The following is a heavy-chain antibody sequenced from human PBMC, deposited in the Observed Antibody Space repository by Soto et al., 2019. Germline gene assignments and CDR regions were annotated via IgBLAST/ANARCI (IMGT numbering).Heavy chain of an antibody. CDR1: GCTFSSYL. V-gene: IGHV1-69*13. Sequence: ASVNVSFNASGCTFSSYLINWVRQAPGQVLEWVGGIVPIYRTADYAQNFQGRVTITADESARTSHMELRSLKSQDTAVYYCVRDSGAKLSRSWGHGTLVIVSS. J-gene: IGHJ4*01. CDR2: IVPIYRTA. CDR3: VRDSGAKLSRS. D-gene: IGHD6-13*01.